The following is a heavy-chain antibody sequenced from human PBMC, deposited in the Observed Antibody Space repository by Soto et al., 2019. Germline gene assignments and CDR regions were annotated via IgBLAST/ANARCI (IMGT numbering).Heavy chain of an antibody. Sequence: GASVKVSCKASGGTFSSYAISWVRQAPGQGLEWMGGIIPIFGTANYAQKFQGRVTITADESTSTAYMELSSLRSEDTAVYYCAGERSYDSSGYYDYWGQGTLVTVSS. CDR1: GGTFSSYA. V-gene: IGHV1-69*13. J-gene: IGHJ4*02. D-gene: IGHD3-22*01. CDR2: IIPIFGTA. CDR3: AGERSYDSSGYYDY.